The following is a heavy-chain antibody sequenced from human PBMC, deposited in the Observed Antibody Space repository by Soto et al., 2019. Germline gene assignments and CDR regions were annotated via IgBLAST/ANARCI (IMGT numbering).Heavy chain of an antibody. D-gene: IGHD1-26*01. CDR1: GYTFSSYG. V-gene: IGHV1-18*04. CDR2: INTYNGNT. CDR3: AAYSVEVSVAATIPPDHAFDI. J-gene: IGHJ3*02. Sequence: QVQLVQSGAEVKKPGASVKVSCKASGYTFSSYGINWVRQAPGQGLEWLGWINTYNGNTNYAQKFQGRVTMTTDTSTSEVYMDLRSLRSDDTAVYYCAAYSVEVSVAATIPPDHAFDIWGQGTMVTVSS.